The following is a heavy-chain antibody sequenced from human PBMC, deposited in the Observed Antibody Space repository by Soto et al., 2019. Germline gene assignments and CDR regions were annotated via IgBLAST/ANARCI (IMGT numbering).Heavy chain of an antibody. Sequence: EVQLLESGGGLVQPGGSLRLSCAASGFTFSSYAMSWVRQAPGKGLEWVSGISGSGYSTYYADSVKGRFTISRDNSKNTLYLQMNSLRAEDTAVYYCAKGRGYCTSTSCYVGSDYWGQGTLVTVSS. CDR2: ISGSGYST. J-gene: IGHJ4*02. CDR3: AKGRGYCTSTSCYVGSDY. CDR1: GFTFSSYA. D-gene: IGHD2-2*01. V-gene: IGHV3-23*01.